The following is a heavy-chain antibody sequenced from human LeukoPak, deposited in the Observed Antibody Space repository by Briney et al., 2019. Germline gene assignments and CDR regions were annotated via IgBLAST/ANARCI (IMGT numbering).Heavy chain of an antibody. CDR1: GFTVSSNY. V-gene: IGHV3-53*01. D-gene: IGHD3-22*01. J-gene: IGHJ4*02. CDR3: TYQGVYYYDSSGSGIY. CDR2: IYSGGST. Sequence: GGSLRHSCAASGFTVSSNYMSWVRQAPGKGLEWVSVIYSGGSTYYADSVKGRFTISRDNSKNTLYLQMNSLRAEDTAVYYCTYQGVYYYDSSGSGIYWRQGTLVTVSS.